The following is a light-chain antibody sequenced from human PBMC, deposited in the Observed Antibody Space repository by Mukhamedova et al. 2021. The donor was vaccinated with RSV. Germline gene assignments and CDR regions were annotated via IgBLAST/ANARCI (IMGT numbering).Light chain of an antibody. Sequence: WYQRRVHGKAPKLLIFTASSLESGVPSRFSGSGSGTEFTLTINSLQPDDFATYYCQQYHSYFPLTFGGGTKVEIK. V-gene: IGKV1-5*03. J-gene: IGKJ4*01. CDR2: TAS. CDR3: QQYHSYFPLT.